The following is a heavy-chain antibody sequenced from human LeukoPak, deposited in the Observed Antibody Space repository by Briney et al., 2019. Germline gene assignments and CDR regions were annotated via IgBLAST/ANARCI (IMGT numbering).Heavy chain of an antibody. J-gene: IGHJ4*02. CDR1: GGSISSSGYY. Sequence: PSETLSLTCTVSGGSISSSGYYWGWIRQPPGKGLEWIGSIYYSGSTYYNPSLKSRVTISVDTSRNQFSLKLSSVTAADTAVYYCARAQDYYDSSGYLWLSYGFDYWGQGTLVTVSS. CDR2: IYYSGST. V-gene: IGHV4-39*07. CDR3: ARAQDYYDSSGYLWLSYGFDY. D-gene: IGHD3-22*01.